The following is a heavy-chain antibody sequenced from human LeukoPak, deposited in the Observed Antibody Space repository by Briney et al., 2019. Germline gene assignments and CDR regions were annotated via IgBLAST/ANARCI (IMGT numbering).Heavy chain of an antibody. V-gene: IGHV3-72*01. CDR1: GFTFSDHY. J-gene: IGHJ4*02. Sequence: GGSLRLSCAASGFTFSDHYMDWVRQAPGKGLEWVGRTRNKANSYTTEYAASVKGRFTISRDDSKNSLYLQMNSLKTEGTAVYYCALTYYYDSSKNYWGQGTLVTVSS. D-gene: IGHD3-22*01. CDR2: TRNKANSYTT. CDR3: ALTYYYDSSKNY.